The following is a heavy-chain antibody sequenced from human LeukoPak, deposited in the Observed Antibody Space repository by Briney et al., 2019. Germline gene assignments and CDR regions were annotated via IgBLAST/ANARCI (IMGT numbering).Heavy chain of an antibody. Sequence: GGSLRLSCAASGFTFSSYWMHWVRQAPGKGLVWVSRINSDGSSTSYADSVKGRFTISRDNAKNTLYLQMNSLRAEDTAVYYCAKSGHSYYYTPGDFSWGQGTLVTVSS. CDR1: GFTFSSYW. CDR2: INSDGSST. CDR3: AKSGHSYYYTPGDFS. J-gene: IGHJ5*02. D-gene: IGHD3-22*01. V-gene: IGHV3-74*01.